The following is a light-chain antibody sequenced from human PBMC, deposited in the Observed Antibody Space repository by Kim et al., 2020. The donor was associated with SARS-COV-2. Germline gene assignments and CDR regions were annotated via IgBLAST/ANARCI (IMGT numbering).Light chain of an antibody. V-gene: IGLV3-19*01. J-gene: IGLJ1*01. Sequence: SELTQDPAVSVAFGQTVRLPCQGDSLKLYYATWYQQRPAQAPTLVLYGKSNRPSRAPNRFPGFASANTASLTITGPPAGDEADYYCTSRDSSGHVVLFG. CDR2: GKS. CDR1: SLKLYY. CDR3: TSRDSSGHVVL.